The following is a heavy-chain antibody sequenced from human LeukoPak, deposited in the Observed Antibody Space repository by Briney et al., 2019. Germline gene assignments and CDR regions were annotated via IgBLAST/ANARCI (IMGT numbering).Heavy chain of an antibody. CDR2: ITGSIYFSGST. V-gene: IGHV4-59*12. CDR1: GGSINNYY. J-gene: IGHJ3*02. D-gene: IGHD4-17*01. CDR3: ARAFPFDDYGDPDAFDI. Sequence: SETLSLTCTVSGGSINNYYWNWIRQPPGKGLEWIGYITGSIYFSGSTKYDPSLESRVTISVDRSKNQFSLKLTSVPAADTAVYYCARAFPFDDYGDPDAFDIWGQGTMVTVSS.